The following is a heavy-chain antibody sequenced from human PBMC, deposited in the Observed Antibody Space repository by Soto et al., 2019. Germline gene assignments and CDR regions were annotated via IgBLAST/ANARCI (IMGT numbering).Heavy chain of an antibody. J-gene: IGHJ3*02. Sequence: PGGTLRLSCPSPGFTFSSYAMHWVRQAPGKGLEWVAVISYDGSNKYYADSVKGRFTISRANSKNTLYLQMNSLGAEETAVYYCARDLTKDYDSRNDAFDIWGQGTMVTVSS. CDR1: GFTFSSYA. CDR2: ISYDGSNK. V-gene: IGHV3-30-3*01. D-gene: IGHD3-22*01. CDR3: ARDLTKDYDSRNDAFDI.